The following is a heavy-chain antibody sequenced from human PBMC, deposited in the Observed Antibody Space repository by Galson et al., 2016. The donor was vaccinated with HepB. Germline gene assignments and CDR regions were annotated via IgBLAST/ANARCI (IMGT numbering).Heavy chain of an antibody. CDR2: ISSSSSNI. CDR1: GFTFSSYN. V-gene: IGHV3-48*01. CDR3: ARSRFLDY. D-gene: IGHD6-13*01. J-gene: IGHJ4*02. Sequence: SLRLSCAASGFTFSSYNMNWVRQAPGKGLEWVANISSSSSNIYYADSVKGRFTISRDNAKNSLFLQMNSLRAEDTAVYYCARSRFLDYWGQGTLVTVSS.